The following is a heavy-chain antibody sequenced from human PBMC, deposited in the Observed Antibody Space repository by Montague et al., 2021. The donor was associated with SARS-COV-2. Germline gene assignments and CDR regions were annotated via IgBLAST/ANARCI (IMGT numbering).Heavy chain of an antibody. J-gene: IGHJ4*02. CDR1: GFSLSTSGMC. CDR3: AREIAAAGPALDY. CDR2: IXXXXDX. Sequence: VKPTQTLTLTCTFSGFSLSTSGMCVSWIRQPPGNSLEWLARIXXXXDXYYSTSLKTRLTISKDTSNNQVVLTMTNMDPVDTATYYCAREIAAAGPALDYWGQGTLVTVSS. D-gene: IGHD6-13*01. V-gene: IGHV2-70*11.